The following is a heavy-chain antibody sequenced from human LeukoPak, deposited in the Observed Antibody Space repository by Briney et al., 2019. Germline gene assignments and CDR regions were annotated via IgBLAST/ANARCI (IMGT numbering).Heavy chain of an antibody. V-gene: IGHV1-18*04. CDR2: ISAYNGNT. D-gene: IGHD3-9*01. Sequence: WASVKVSCKASGYTFTGYYMHWVRQAPGQGLEWMGWISAYNGNTNYAQKFQGRVTMTTDTSTSTAYMELRSLRSDDTAVYYCARYRMTYYDILTGYYWPEITTNWFDPWGQGTLVTVSS. CDR1: GYTFTGYY. J-gene: IGHJ5*02. CDR3: ARYRMTYYDILTGYYWPEITTNWFDP.